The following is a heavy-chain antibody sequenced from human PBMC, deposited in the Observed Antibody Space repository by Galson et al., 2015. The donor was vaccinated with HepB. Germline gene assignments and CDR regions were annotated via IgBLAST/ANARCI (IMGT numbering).Heavy chain of an antibody. CDR2: ISWNSGSI. V-gene: IGHV3-9*01. D-gene: IGHD1-26*01. Sequence: SLRLSCAASGFTFDDYAMHWVRQAPGKGLEWVSGISWNSGSIGYADSVKGRFTISRDNAKNSLYLQMNSLRAEDTALYYCAKDTGGSYFGWYFDLWGRGTLVTVSS. CDR1: GFTFDDYA. CDR3: AKDTGGSYFGWYFDL. J-gene: IGHJ2*01.